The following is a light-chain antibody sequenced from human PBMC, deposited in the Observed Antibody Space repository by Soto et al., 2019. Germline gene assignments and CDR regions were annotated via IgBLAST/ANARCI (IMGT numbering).Light chain of an antibody. CDR1: SSDVGGYNY. V-gene: IGLV2-8*01. CDR3: SSYAGSNNVV. J-gene: IGLJ3*02. Sequence: QSALTQPPSASGSPGQSVTISCTGTSSDVGGYNYVSWYQQHPGKAPKLMIFEVNQRPSGVPGRFSGSKSGNTASLTVSGLQAEDEANYYCSSYAGSNNVVLGGGTKLPS. CDR2: EVN.